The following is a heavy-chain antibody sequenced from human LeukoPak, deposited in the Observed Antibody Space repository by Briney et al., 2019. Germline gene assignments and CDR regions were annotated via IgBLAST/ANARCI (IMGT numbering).Heavy chain of an antibody. CDR2: ISASDGST. V-gene: IGHV3-23*01. Sequence: GGSLRLSCGASGFSFRDYAMSRLRQAPGKGLEWVSAISASDGSTYYADSVRGRFTISRDKSKNTLYLQMNSLRDEDTAVYYCAKLYYDILTGYQNYWYFDLWGRGTLVIVSS. D-gene: IGHD3-9*01. CDR1: GFSFRDYA. CDR3: AKLYYDILTGYQNYWYFDL. J-gene: IGHJ2*01.